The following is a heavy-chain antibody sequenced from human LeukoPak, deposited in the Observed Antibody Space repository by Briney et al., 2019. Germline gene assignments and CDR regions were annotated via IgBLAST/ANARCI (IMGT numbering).Heavy chain of an antibody. J-gene: IGHJ4*02. CDR1: GGSLSSGSYY. CDR3: ARNNTLMMYPRGGEDKGFDY. D-gene: IGHD2-8*01. CDR2: IYYSGST. Sequence: PSETLSLTCTVSGGSLSSGSYYWGWIRQPPGKGLEWIGSIYYSGSTHYNPSLKSRVTISVDTSKNEFSLKLSSVTAADTAVYYCARNNTLMMYPRGGEDKGFDYWGQGTLVTVSS. V-gene: IGHV4-39*01.